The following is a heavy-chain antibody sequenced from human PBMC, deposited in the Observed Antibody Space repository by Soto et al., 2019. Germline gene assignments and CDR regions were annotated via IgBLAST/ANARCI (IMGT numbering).Heavy chain of an antibody. CDR2: IYYSGST. CDR1: GDSVSSYY. V-gene: IGHV4-39*01. J-gene: IGHJ4*02. D-gene: IGHD2-2*01. Sequence: SETLSLTCTVSGDSVSSYYWGWIRQPLGKGLEWIGSIYYSGSTYYNPSLKSRVTISVDTSKNQFSLKLSSVTAADTAVYYCARAECSSTSCLTYYFDYWGQGTLVTVSS. CDR3: ARAECSSTSCLTYYFDY.